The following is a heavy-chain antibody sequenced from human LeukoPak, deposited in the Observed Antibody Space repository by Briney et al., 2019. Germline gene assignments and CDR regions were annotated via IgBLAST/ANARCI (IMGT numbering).Heavy chain of an antibody. CDR1: GYTFTSYG. CDR2: ISAYNGNT. D-gene: IGHD1-1*01. Sequence: GASVKVSCKASGYTFTSYGISWVRQAPGQGLEWMGWISAYNGNTNYAQKLQGRVTMTTDTSTSTAYMELRSLRSDDTAVYYCAREATGTIRGNWFDPWGQGTLVTVSS. V-gene: IGHV1-18*01. CDR3: AREATGTIRGNWFDP. J-gene: IGHJ5*02.